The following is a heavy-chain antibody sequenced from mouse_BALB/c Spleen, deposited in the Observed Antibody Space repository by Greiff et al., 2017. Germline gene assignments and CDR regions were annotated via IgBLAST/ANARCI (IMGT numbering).Heavy chain of an antibody. J-gene: IGHJ3*01. CDR3: ARHVLAWFAY. CDR1: GFTFSSYA. Sequence: EVHLVESGGGLVKPGGSLKLSCAASGFTFSSYAMSWVRQTPEKRLEWVATISSGGSYTYYPDSVKGRFTISRDNAKNTLYLQMSSLRSEDTAMYYCARHVLAWFAYWGQGTLVTVSA. V-gene: IGHV5-9-3*01. CDR2: ISSGGSYT.